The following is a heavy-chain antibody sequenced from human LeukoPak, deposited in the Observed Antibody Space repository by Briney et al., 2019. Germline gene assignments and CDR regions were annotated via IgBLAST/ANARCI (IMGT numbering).Heavy chain of an antibody. D-gene: IGHD5-12*01. CDR1: GGTFSSYA. CDR3: AREGYSGYDHIPGYMDV. CDR2: IIPIFGTA. V-gene: IGHV1-69*01. Sequence: ASVKVSCKASGGTFSSYAISWVRQAPGQGLEWMGGIIPIFGTANYAQKFQGRVTITADESTSTAYMELSRLRSEDTAVYYCAREGYSGYDHIPGYMDVWGKGTAVTVSS. J-gene: IGHJ6*03.